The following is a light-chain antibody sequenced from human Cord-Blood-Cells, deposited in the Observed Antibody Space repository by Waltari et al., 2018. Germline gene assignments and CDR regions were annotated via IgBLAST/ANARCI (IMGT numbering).Light chain of an antibody. Sequence: QSALPQPPSASGSPGPSVTLSSTGTSRHVRGYTSVPWYQQHPGKAPKLMIYEVSKRPSGVPDRFSGSKSGNTASLTVSGLQAEDEADYYCSSYAGSNNLVFGGGTKLTVL. CDR2: EVS. CDR3: SSYAGSNNLV. V-gene: IGLV2-8*01. J-gene: IGLJ2*01. CDR1: SRHVRGYTS.